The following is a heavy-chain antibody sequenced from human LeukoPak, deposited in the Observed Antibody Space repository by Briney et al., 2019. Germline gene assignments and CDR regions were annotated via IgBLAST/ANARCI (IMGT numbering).Heavy chain of an antibody. CDR2: ISGSGGST. J-gene: IGHJ3*02. CDR3: AKVSYDYGDYVDAFDI. D-gene: IGHD4-17*01. V-gene: IGHV3-23*01. CDR1: GFTFSSYA. Sequence: GGSLRLSCVTSGFTFSSYAMSWVRQAPGKGLEWVSAISGSGGSTYYADSVKGRFTISRDNSKNTLYLQMNSLRAEDTAVYYCAKVSYDYGDYVDAFDIWGQGTMVTVSS.